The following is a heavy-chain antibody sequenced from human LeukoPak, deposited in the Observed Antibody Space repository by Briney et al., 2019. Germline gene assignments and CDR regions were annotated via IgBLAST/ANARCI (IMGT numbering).Heavy chain of an antibody. J-gene: IGHJ4*02. CDR1: GYSFTSYW. V-gene: IGHV5-51*01. Sequence: GESLKISCKGSGYSFTSYWIGWVRQMPGKSLEWMGIIYPGDSDTRYSPSLQGQVTISADKSISTAYLQWSSLKASDTAMYYCARATWYGSGSYCFDYWGQGTLVTVSS. CDR3: ARATWYGSGSYCFDY. CDR2: IYPGDSDT. D-gene: IGHD3-10*01.